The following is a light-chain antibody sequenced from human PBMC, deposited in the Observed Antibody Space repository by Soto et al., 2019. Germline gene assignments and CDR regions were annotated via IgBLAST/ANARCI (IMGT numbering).Light chain of an antibody. CDR2: TAS. V-gene: IGKV1-17*03. J-gene: IGKJ1*01. CDR3: LQHYIYPWT. Sequence: DIQMTQSPSAMSASVGDRVTITCRASQGMSNYLSWFQQKPGKLPKRLIYTASSLQSGVPSRFSGSGSETEFTLTISSLQPEDSATYYCLQHYIYPWTFGQGTKVDIK. CDR1: QGMSNY.